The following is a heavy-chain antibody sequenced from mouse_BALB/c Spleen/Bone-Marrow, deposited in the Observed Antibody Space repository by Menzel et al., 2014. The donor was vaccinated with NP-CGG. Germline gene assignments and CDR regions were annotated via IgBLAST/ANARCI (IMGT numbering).Heavy chain of an antibody. CDR1: GYTFTDYY. V-gene: IGHV1-19*01. J-gene: IGHJ3*01. CDR3: ARWNYYGPTY. Sequence: EVKVVESGPELVKPGASVKMSCEASGYTFTDYYMDWVKQSPGENFEWIGRVNPYNGGTNYNQKFKDKATLTVDKSSSTAYMELNTLTSEDSAVYYCARWNYYGPTYWGQGTLVTVSA. CDR2: VNPYNGGT. D-gene: IGHD1-1*01.